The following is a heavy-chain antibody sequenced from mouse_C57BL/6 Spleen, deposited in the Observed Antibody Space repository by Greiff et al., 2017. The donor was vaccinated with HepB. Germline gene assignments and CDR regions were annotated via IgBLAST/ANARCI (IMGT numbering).Heavy chain of an antibody. D-gene: IGHD1-1*01. CDR3: AREPSTVVAHFDY. CDR1: GFTFSSYA. CDR2: ISDGGSYT. V-gene: IGHV5-4*01. J-gene: IGHJ2*01. Sequence: EVHLVESGGGLVKPGGSLKLSCAASGFTFSSYAMSWVRQTPEKRLEWVATISDGGSYTYYPDNVKGRFTISRDNAKNNLYLQMSHLKSEDTAMYYCAREPSTVVAHFDYWGQGTTLTVSS.